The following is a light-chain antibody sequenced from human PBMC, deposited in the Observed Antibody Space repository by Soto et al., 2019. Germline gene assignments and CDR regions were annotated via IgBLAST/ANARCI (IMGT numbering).Light chain of an antibody. CDR2: AAS. J-gene: IGKJ1*01. V-gene: IGKV1-39*01. Sequence: DIDMTQAPSSLSASVGDRCTMSCRASRSITTYLNWYQQKPGTAPKLLIYAASSLQSGVPSRFSGSGSGTDFTLTISSLQPEDFATYYCQQSYSNPRTFGQGSMVDVK. CDR3: QQSYSNPRT. CDR1: RSITTY.